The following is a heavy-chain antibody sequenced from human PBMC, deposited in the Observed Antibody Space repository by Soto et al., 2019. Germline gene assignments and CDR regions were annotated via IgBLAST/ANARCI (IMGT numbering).Heavy chain of an antibody. J-gene: IGHJ4*02. Sequence: SETLSLTCTVSGDSIRSYYWTWIRQPPGRGLEWIGHVYYGGSTNYNPSLQSRVTISLDTSKNQFSLRLTSMTAADAAVYYCAGEGALATFGVVWGQGTRVTVSA. D-gene: IGHD3-3*01. CDR1: GDSIRSYY. CDR3: AGEGALATFGVV. CDR2: VYYGGST. V-gene: IGHV4-59*01.